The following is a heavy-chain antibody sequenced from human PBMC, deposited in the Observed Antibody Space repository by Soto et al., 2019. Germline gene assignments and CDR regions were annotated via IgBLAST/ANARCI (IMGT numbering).Heavy chain of an antibody. CDR2: INPDGSTT. CDR3: ALQKQQLHFFDF. CDR1: GFTFSTYW. V-gene: IGHV3-74*03. D-gene: IGHD6-13*01. J-gene: IGHJ4*02. Sequence: PGGSLRLSCTASGFTFSTYWMNWVRQAPGKGLDWVSLINPDGSTTTYAESVKGRFTITKDSSKNQVVLTMTNMDSVDTGTYYCALQKQQLHFFDFWGQGTPVTVSS.